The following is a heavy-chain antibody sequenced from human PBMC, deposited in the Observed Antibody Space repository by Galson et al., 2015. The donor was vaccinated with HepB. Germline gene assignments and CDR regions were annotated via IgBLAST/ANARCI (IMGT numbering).Heavy chain of an antibody. Sequence: SGGTFSSYAISWVRQASGQGLEWMGGIIPIFGTANYAQKFQGRVTITADESTSTAYMELSSLRSEDTAVYYCARGRRDGYNYGDYGMDVWGQGTTVTVSS. V-gene: IGHV1-69*01. CDR1: GGTFSSYA. CDR2: IIPIFGTA. D-gene: IGHD5-24*01. J-gene: IGHJ6*02. CDR3: ARGRRDGYNYGDYGMDV.